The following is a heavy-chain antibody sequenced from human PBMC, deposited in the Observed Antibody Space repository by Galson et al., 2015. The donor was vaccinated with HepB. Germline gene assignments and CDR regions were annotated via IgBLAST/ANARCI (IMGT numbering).Heavy chain of an antibody. CDR1: GFTVSSNY. V-gene: IGHV3-66*02. Sequence: SLRLSCAASGFTVSSNYMSWVRQAPGKGLEWVSVIYSGGSTYYADSVKGRFTISRDNSKNTLYLQMNSLRAEDTAVYYCVRDSRYAEGWFDPWGQGTLVTVSS. CDR2: IYSGGST. D-gene: IGHD5-12*01. CDR3: VRDSRYAEGWFDP. J-gene: IGHJ5*02.